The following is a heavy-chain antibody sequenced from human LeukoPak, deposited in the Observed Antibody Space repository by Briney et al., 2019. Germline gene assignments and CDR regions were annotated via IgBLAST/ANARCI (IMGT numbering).Heavy chain of an antibody. CDR3: TRDLLAGDYSGSGNLGY. Sequence: GGSLRLSCTASGFTFGDYAMSWVRQAPGKGLEWVGFIRSKAYGGTTENAASVKGRFTISRDDSKSIAYLQMNSLKTEDTAVYYCTRDLLAGDYSGSGNLGYWGQGTLVTVSS. V-gene: IGHV3-49*04. D-gene: IGHD3-10*01. J-gene: IGHJ4*02. CDR2: IRSKAYGGTT. CDR1: GFTFGDYA.